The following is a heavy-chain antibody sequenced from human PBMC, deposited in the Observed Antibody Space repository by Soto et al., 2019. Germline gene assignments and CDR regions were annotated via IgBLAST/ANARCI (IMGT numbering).Heavy chain of an antibody. CDR1: GFTFSSYW. CDR3: ARGKQLSFNPGAPVGWFDP. J-gene: IGHJ5*02. V-gene: IGHV3-7*01. CDR2: IKQDGSEK. Sequence: EVQLVESGGGLVQPGGSLRLSCAASGFTFSSYWMSWVRQAPGKGLEWVANIKQDGSEKYYVDSVKGRFTISRDNAKNSLYPQMNNLRDEDTAVYYCARGKQLSFNPGAPVGWFDPWGQGTLVTVSS. D-gene: IGHD5-18*01.